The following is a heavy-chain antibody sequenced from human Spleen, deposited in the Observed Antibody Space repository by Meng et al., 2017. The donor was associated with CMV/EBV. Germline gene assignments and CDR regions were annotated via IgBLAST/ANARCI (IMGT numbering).Heavy chain of an antibody. V-gene: IGHV3-74*01. CDR2: ITTDGNSI. D-gene: IGHD2-2*01. J-gene: IGHJ2*01. CDR3: TRTFPAADFWYHDL. CDR1: GCTVSNYG. Sequence: GCTVSNYGMYGVRQAPGKGLVWVSRITTDGNSIAYADSVKGRFTISRDNAKNTVYLQMNSLRAEDTAMYYCTRTFPAADFWYHDLWGRGTLVTVSS.